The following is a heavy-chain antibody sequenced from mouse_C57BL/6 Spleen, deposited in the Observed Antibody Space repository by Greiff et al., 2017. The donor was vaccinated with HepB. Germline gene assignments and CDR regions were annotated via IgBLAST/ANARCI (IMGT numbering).Heavy chain of an antibody. V-gene: IGHV1-64*01. CDR2: IHPNSGST. Sequence: QVQLQQPGAELVKPGASVKLSCKASGYTFTSYWMHWVKQRPGQGLEWIGMIHPNSGSTNYNEKFKSKATLTVDKSSSTAYMQLSSLTSEDSAVYYCARRGYYDYDGAMDYWGQGTSVTVSS. D-gene: IGHD2-4*01. CDR1: GYTFTSYW. J-gene: IGHJ4*01. CDR3: ARRGYYDYDGAMDY.